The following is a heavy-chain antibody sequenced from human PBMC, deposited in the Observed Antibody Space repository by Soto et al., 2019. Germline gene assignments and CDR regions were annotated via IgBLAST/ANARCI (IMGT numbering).Heavy chain of an antibody. V-gene: IGHV3-48*01. Sequence: EVQLVESGGGLVQPGGSLRLSCAASGFSFSGHNMNWVRQAPGKGLDWISYISSSGTSVYYADSVKGRFTISRDNAKNSLYLQMNNLSAEDTAVYYCVRGGHYRLDCWGQGTLVTVSS. CDR1: GFSFSGHN. CDR3: VRGGHYRLDC. J-gene: IGHJ4*02. CDR2: ISSSGTSV. D-gene: IGHD2-15*01.